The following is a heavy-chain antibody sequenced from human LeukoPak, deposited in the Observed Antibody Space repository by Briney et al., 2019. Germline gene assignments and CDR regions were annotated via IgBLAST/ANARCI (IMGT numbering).Heavy chain of an antibody. Sequence: SQTLSLTCTVSGGSISSGGYYWTWIRQHPGKGLEWIGYIYYRGTTHYNPSLKSRVTISQDTSKNQFSLKLNSVTAADTAVYYCARDDIAAAGKGSWGYYYMDVWGKGTTVTVSS. D-gene: IGHD6-13*01. J-gene: IGHJ6*03. CDR3: ARDDIAAAGKGSWGYYYMDV. CDR2: IYYRGTT. V-gene: IGHV4-31*03. CDR1: GGSISSGGYY.